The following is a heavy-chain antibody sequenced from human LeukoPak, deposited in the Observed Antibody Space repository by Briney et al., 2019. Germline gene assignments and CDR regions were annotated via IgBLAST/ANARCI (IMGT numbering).Heavy chain of an antibody. D-gene: IGHD5-18*01. CDR3: ARGAAMDTPFDY. CDR1: GGSLSSYY. V-gene: IGHV4-4*07. CDR2: IYTSGST. J-gene: IGHJ4*02. Sequence: PSETLSLTCTVSGGSLSSYYWSWIRQPAGKGLEWIGRIYTSGSTNYNPPLKSRVTMSVDTSKNHFSLKLRSVTAADTAVYYCARGAAMDTPFDYWGQGTLVTVSS.